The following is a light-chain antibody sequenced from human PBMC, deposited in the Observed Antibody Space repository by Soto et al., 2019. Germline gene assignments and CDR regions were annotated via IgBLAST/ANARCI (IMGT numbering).Light chain of an antibody. J-gene: IGLJ3*02. V-gene: IGLV1-40*01. CDR2: GNS. CDR3: QSYDSSLSGGL. Sequence: QSVLTQPPSVSGARGQRVTISCTGSSSNIGAGYDVHWYQQLPGTAPKLLIYGNSNRPSGVPDRFSGSKSGTSASLAITGLLAEDEADYYCQSYDSSLSGGLFGGGTKVTVL. CDR1: SSNIGAGYD.